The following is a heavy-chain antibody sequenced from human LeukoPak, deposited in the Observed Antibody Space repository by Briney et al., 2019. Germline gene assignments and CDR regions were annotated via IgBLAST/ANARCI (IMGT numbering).Heavy chain of an antibody. J-gene: IGHJ4*02. CDR3: TRHIAAAGPDY. Sequence: GESLKISCRGSGYSFTSHWIGWVRQMPGEGLEWMAIIYAGDSGTRISPSFQGQVTISADKSISTAYLQWSSLKASDTAIYYCTRHIAAAGPDYWGQGTLVTVSS. CDR1: GYSFTSHW. D-gene: IGHD6-13*01. V-gene: IGHV5-51*01. CDR2: IYAGDSGT.